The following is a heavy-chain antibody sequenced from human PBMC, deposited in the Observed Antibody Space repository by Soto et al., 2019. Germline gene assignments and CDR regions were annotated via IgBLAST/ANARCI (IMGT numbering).Heavy chain of an antibody. Sequence: TSETLSLTCAVYGGSFSGYYWSWIRQPPGKGLEWIGEINHSGSTNYNPSLKSRVTISVDTSKNQFSLKLSSVTAADTAVYYCARSRAADWFDPWGQGTLVTVSS. CDR2: INHSGST. V-gene: IGHV4-34*01. D-gene: IGHD6-13*01. CDR3: ARSRAADWFDP. CDR1: GGSFSGYY. J-gene: IGHJ5*02.